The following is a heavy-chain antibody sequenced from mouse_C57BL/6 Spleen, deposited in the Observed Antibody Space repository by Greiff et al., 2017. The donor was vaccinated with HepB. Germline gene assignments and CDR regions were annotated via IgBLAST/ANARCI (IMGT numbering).Heavy chain of an antibody. CDR1: GFTFTDYY. CDR3: ARYRYYGSSAYWYFDV. Sequence: EVHLVESGGGLVQPGGSLSLSCAASGFTFTDYYMSWVRQPPGKALEWLGFIRNKANGYTTEYSASVKGRFTISRDNSQSILYLQMNALRAEDSATYYCARYRYYGSSAYWYFDVWGTGTTVTVSS. J-gene: IGHJ1*03. CDR2: IRNKANGYTT. V-gene: IGHV7-3*01. D-gene: IGHD1-1*01.